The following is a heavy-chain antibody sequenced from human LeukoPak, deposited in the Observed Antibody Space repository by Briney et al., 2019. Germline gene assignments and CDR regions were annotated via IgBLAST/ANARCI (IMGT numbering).Heavy chain of an antibody. V-gene: IGHV3-66*04. J-gene: IGHJ4*02. CDR3: ARRSSGWYGYYFDY. D-gene: IGHD6-19*01. Sequence: GESLRLSCAASGFTVSSNYMSWVRQAPGKGLEWVSVIYSGGSTYYADSVKGRFTISRDNSKNTLYLQMNSLRAEDTAVYYCARRSSGWYGYYFDYWGQGTLVTVSS. CDR1: GFTVSSNY. CDR2: IYSGGST.